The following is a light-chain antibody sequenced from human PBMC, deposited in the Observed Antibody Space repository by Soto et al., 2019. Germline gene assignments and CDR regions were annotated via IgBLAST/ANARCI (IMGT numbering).Light chain of an antibody. CDR3: QTWGTMV. CDR1: SGHSSYA. J-gene: IGLJ2*01. CDR2: LNSDGSH. V-gene: IGLV4-69*01. Sequence: QPVLTQSPSASASLGASVKLTCTLSSGHSSYAIACHQQQPEKGPRYLMKLNSDGSHSKGDGIPDRFSGSSSGAERYLTISSLQSEDEADYYCQTWGTMVFGGGTKLTVL.